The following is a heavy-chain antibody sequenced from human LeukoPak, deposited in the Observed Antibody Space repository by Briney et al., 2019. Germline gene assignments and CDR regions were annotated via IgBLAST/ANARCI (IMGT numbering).Heavy chain of an antibody. Sequence: SETLSLTCTVSGGSISSFYWSWIRQPPGEGLEWIGYINYSGSTNYNPSLKSRVAISVDTSKNQFSLKLSSVTTGDTAVYYCARGYGRDGYRTLDYWGQGTLVTVSS. D-gene: IGHD5-24*01. J-gene: IGHJ4*02. CDR3: ARGYGRDGYRTLDY. CDR1: GGSISSFY. V-gene: IGHV4-59*01. CDR2: INYSGST.